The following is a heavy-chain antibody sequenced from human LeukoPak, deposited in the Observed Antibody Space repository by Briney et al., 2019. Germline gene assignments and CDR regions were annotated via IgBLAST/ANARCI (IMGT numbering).Heavy chain of an antibody. Sequence: GGSLRLSCAASGFTFSNYWMGWVRQAPGKRPEWVANMNIDGSEKYYADSVKGRFSISRDNARNSVYLQMASLRVEDTAVYYCARDPVEWELLLDYWGQGTLVTVPS. CDR2: MNIDGSEK. CDR1: GFTFSNYW. V-gene: IGHV3-7*01. D-gene: IGHD1-26*01. CDR3: ARDPVEWELLLDY. J-gene: IGHJ4*02.